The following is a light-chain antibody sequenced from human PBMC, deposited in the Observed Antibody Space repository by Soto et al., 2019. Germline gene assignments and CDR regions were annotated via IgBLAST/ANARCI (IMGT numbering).Light chain of an antibody. J-gene: IGLJ3*02. CDR1: SSDISDYDF. CDR3: SSFAGINNLM. V-gene: IGLV2-8*01. Sequence: QSALTQPPSTSGSPGQSVTISCTGTSSDISDYDFVSWYQQHPGKSPKLIIYEVTKRPSGVPDRFSGSKSGNTASLTVSGLQAEDDAVYHCSSFAGINNLMFGGGTKLTVL. CDR2: EVT.